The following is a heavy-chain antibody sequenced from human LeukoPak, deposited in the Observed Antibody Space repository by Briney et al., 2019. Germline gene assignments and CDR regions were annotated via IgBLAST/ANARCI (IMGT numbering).Heavy chain of an antibody. CDR2: IRNEANRYTT. D-gene: IGHD2-8*01. Sequence: GGSLRLSCAASGFTFSSYEMNWVRQAPGKGLEWVGRIRNEANRYTTEYAASVQGRFTISRDDSKNSLYMQMNSLKTEDTAVYYCVRGTNALDYWGQGTLVTVSS. CDR1: GFTFSSYE. J-gene: IGHJ4*02. CDR3: VRGTNALDY. V-gene: IGHV3-72*01.